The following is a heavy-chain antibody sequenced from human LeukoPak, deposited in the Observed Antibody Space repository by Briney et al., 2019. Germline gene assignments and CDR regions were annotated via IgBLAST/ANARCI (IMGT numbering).Heavy chain of an antibody. CDR2: ISGSGGST. Sequence: GGTLRLSCAASGFTFSTYGMSWVRQAPGKGLEWVSAISGSGGSTYYADSVKGRFTISRDNSKNTLYLQMNSLRAEDTAVYYCAKDGFVPPPHSRRSGRPYYYGDWGQGTLVTVSS. D-gene: IGHD1-26*01. J-gene: IGHJ4*02. CDR3: AKDGFVPPPHSRRSGRPYYYGD. CDR1: GFTFSTYG. V-gene: IGHV3-23*01.